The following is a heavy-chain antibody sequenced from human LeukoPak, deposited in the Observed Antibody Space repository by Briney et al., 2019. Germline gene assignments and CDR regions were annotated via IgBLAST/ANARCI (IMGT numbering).Heavy chain of an antibody. J-gene: IGHJ4*02. V-gene: IGHV3-33*01. CDR2: IWYDGSNK. CDR3: ARARGGCSGGSCYLLYY. Sequence: PGGSLRLSCAASGFTFSSYGMHWVRQAPGKGLEWVAVIWYDGSNKYYADSVKGRFTISRDNSKNTLYLQMNSLRAEDTAVYYCARARGGCSGGSCYLLYYWGQGTLVTVSS. D-gene: IGHD2-15*01. CDR1: GFTFSSYG.